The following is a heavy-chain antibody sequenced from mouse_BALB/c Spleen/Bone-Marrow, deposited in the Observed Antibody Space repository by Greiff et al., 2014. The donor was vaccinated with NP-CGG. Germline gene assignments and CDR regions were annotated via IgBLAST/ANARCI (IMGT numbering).Heavy chain of an antibody. CDR2: IHPSDSET. Sequence: VQLQQSGAELVRPGASVKLSCKASGYSFTNYWMNWMKQRPGQGLEWIGMIHPSDSETRLNQKFKDKATLTVDKSSSTAYMQLSSPTSEDPAVYYCASDDYDGSWFAYWGQGTLVTVSA. V-gene: IGHV1S82*01. CDR1: GYSFTNYW. CDR3: ASDDYDGSWFAY. D-gene: IGHD2-4*01. J-gene: IGHJ3*01.